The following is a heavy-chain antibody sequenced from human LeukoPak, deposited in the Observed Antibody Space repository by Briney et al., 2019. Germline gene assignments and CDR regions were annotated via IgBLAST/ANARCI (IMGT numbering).Heavy chain of an antibody. CDR3: ARLPDEGDVYFEY. CDR1: GFTFSNYW. Sequence: GGSLRLSCAASGFTFSNYWMHWVRQVPGKGLVWVSRISSVGSSTSYAESVEGRFTISRDNAKNTLYLQMNSLRAEDTAVYYCARLPDEGDVYFEYWGQGTLVTVSS. CDR2: ISSVGSST. V-gene: IGHV3-74*01. D-gene: IGHD1-14*01. J-gene: IGHJ4*02.